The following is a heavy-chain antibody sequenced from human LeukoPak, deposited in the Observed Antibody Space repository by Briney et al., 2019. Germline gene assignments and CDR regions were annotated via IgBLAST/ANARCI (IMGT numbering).Heavy chain of an antibody. J-gene: IGHJ4*02. D-gene: IGHD6-19*01. CDR2: INHSGST. CDR1: GGSFSGYY. Sequence: SETLSLTCAVYGGSFSGYYWSWIRQPPGKGLEWIGEINHSGSTNYNPSLKSRVTISVDTSKNQFSLKLSSVTAADTAVYYCARGRIAVAGGGDCWGQGTLVTVSS. V-gene: IGHV4-34*01. CDR3: ARGRIAVAGGGDC.